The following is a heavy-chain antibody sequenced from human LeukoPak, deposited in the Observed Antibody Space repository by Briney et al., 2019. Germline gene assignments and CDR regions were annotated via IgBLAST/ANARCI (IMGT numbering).Heavy chain of an antibody. J-gene: IGHJ4*02. CDR2: IIPIFGTA. Sequence: SVKVSCKASGGTFSSYAISWVRQAPGQGLEWMGGIIPIFGTANYAQKFQGRVTITTDESTSTAYMELSSLRSEDTAVYYCAGRNRPIGPITMIVWGYFDYWGQGTLVTVSS. D-gene: IGHD3-22*01. V-gene: IGHV1-69*05. CDR3: AGRNRPIGPITMIVWGYFDY. CDR1: GGTFSSYA.